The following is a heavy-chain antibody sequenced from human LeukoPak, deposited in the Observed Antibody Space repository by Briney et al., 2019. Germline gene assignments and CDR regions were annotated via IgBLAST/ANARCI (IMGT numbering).Heavy chain of an antibody. Sequence: GGSLRLSCAASGSTFSSYSMNWVRQAPGKGLEWVSSISSSSSYIYYADSVKGRFTISRDNAKNSLYLQMNSLRAEDTAVYYCARGDGLLWFREGVWFDPWGQGTLVTVSS. V-gene: IGHV3-21*01. CDR2: ISSSSSYI. CDR1: GSTFSSYS. D-gene: IGHD3-10*01. CDR3: ARGDGLLWFREGVWFDP. J-gene: IGHJ5*02.